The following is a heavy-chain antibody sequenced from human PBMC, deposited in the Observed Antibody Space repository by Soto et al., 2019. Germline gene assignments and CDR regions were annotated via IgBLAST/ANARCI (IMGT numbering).Heavy chain of an antibody. V-gene: IGHV4-34*01. CDR2: INHSGST. CDR1: GGSFSGYY. J-gene: IGHJ4*02. Sequence: LETLSLTCAVYGGSFSGYYWSWIRQPPGKGLEWIGEINHSGSTNYNPSLKSRVTISVDTSKNQFSLKLSSVTAADTAVYYCARATQRIAARPPYFDYWGQGTLVTVSS. CDR3: ARATQRIAARPPYFDY. D-gene: IGHD6-6*01.